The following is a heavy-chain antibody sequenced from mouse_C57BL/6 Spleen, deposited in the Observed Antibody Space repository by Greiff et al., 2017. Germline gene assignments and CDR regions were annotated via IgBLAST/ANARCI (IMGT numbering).Heavy chain of an antibody. CDR1: GYTFTSYW. V-gene: IGHV1-53*01. D-gene: IGHD2-2*01. CDR2: INPSNGGT. CDR3: ASEGYPYCYFDV. J-gene: IGHJ1*01. Sequence: VKLQQPGTELVKPGASVKLSCKASGYTFTSYWMHWVKQRPGQGLEWIGNINPSNGGTNYNEKFKSKATLTVDKSSSTAYMQLSRLTSVYSAVYYYASEGYPYCYFDVCPPRTTFPVSS.